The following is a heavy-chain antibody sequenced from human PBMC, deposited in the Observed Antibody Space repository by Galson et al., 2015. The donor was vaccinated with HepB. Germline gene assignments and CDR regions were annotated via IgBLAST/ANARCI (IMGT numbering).Heavy chain of an antibody. J-gene: IGHJ5*02. CDR3: ARASIPMVRGVIITNSGWFDP. CDR2: IYHSGST. D-gene: IGHD3-10*01. CDR1: GGSISSRGYS. Sequence: TLSLTCAVSGGSISSRGYSWSWIRQPPGKGLERIGYIYHSGSTYYNPSLKSRVTISVDRSKNQFSLKLSSVTAADTAVDYCARASIPMVRGVIITNSGWFDPWGQGTLVTVSS. V-gene: IGHV4-30-2*01.